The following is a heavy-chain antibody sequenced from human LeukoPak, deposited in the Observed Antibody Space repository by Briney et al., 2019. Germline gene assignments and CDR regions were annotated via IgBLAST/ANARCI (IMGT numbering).Heavy chain of an antibody. Sequence: GGSLRLSCAASGFTFDDYNMHWIRQAPGKGLEWVALINWDSATTVYADSVKGRFTISRDNTKDSLFLQMNSLRTEDTALYYCGKETNTGWSEPDYWGQGTLVTVPS. V-gene: IGHV3-43*01. CDR2: INWDSATT. CDR1: GFTFDDYN. J-gene: IGHJ4*02. CDR3: GKETNTGWSEPDY. D-gene: IGHD6-19*01.